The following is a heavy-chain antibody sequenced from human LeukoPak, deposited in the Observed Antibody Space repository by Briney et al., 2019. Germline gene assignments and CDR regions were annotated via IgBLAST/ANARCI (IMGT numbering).Heavy chain of an antibody. J-gene: IGHJ3*02. D-gene: IGHD6-6*01. CDR2: INPNSGGT. V-gene: IGHV1-2*02. CDR3: ARDRGGEQLGAFDI. CDR1: GYTFTGYY. Sequence: GASVKVSCKASGYTFTGYYMHWVRQAPGQGLEWMGWINPNSGGTNYAQKFQGRVTMTRDTSISTAYMELSRLRSDDTAVYYCARDRGGEQLGAFDIWGHGTMVTVSS.